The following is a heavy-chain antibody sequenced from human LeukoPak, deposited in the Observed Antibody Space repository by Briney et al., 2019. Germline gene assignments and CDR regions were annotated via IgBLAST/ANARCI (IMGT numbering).Heavy chain of an antibody. V-gene: IGHV1-46*01. D-gene: IGHD7-27*01. CDR2: INPSGGNT. J-gene: IGHJ4*02. CDR1: GYTFSSYY. Sequence: ASVKVSCKASGYTFSSYYMYWVRQAPGQRLEWMGIINPSGGNTIYAQKFQGRVTMTRDTSTSTVYMELSSLRSEDTAVYYCARGRAVDIPSPGDQWGQGTLVTVSS. CDR3: ARGRAVDIPSPGDQ.